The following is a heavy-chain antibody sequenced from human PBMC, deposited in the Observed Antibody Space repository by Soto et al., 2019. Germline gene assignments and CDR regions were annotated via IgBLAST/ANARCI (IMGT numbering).Heavy chain of an antibody. D-gene: IGHD6-25*01. Sequence: PGGSLRLSCAASGFTFSSYAMSWVRQAPGKGLEWVSAISGSGGSTYYADSVKGRFTISRDYSKNTLYLQMNSLRAEDTAVYYCAKMSPRPGYQESHYGMDVWGQGTTVTVSS. V-gene: IGHV3-23*01. CDR2: ISGSGGST. CDR1: GFTFSSYA. J-gene: IGHJ6*02. CDR3: AKMSPRPGYQESHYGMDV.